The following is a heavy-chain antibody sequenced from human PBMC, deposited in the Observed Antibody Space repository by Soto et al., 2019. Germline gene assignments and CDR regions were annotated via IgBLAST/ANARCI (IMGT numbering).Heavy chain of an antibody. CDR2: IYYSGST. D-gene: IGHD3-22*01. Sequence: SETLSLTCTVSGGSISSGGYYWSWIRQHPGKGLEWIGYIYYSGSTYYNPSLKSRVTISVDTSKNQFSLKLSSVTAADTAVYYCARDKSDSKGPGSGRWFDPWGQGTLVTVSS. V-gene: IGHV4-31*03. J-gene: IGHJ5*02. CDR1: GGSISSGGYY. CDR3: ARDKSDSKGPGSGRWFDP.